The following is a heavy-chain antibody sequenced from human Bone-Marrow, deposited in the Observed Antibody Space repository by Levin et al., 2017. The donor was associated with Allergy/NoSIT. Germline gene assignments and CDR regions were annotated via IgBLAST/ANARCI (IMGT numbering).Heavy chain of an antibody. CDR2: IKSKIDGGTT. D-gene: IGHD2-21*01. CDR1: GFTFGDAW. V-gene: IGHV3-15*07. Sequence: GESLKISCAASGFTFGDAWMNWVRQAPGKGLEWVGRIKSKIDGGTTDYAAPVKGRFTISRDDSRNTMYLEMNSLKTEDTAVYYCTTVDVVVVIEGHDAFDIWGQGTMVTVSS. J-gene: IGHJ3*02. CDR3: TTVDVVVVIEGHDAFDI.